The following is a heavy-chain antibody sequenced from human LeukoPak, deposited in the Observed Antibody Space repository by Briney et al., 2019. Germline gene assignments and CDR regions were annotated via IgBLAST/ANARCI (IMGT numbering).Heavy chain of an antibody. CDR2: ISAYNGNT. D-gene: IGHD6-6*01. CDR1: GYTFTSYG. V-gene: IGHV1-18*01. Sequence: ASVKVSCKASGYTFTSYGISWVRQAPGQGLEWMGWISAYNGNTNYAQKLQGRVTMTTDTSTSTAYMELRSLRSDDTAVYYCASHASSIAARPNYYYYMDVWGKGTTVTVSS. CDR3: ASHASSIAARPNYYYYMDV. J-gene: IGHJ6*03.